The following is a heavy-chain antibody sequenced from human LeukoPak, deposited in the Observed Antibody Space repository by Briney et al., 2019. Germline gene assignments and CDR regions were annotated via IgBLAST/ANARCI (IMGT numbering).Heavy chain of an antibody. V-gene: IGHV1-8*01. CDR1: GYTFTSYD. CDR3: AGGLESMTLPPGFDY. D-gene: IGHD1-14*01. CDR2: MNPNSGNT. J-gene: IGHJ4*02. Sequence: ASVKVSCKASGYTFTSYDINWVRQATGQGLEWMGWMNPNSGNTGYAQKFQGRVTMTRNTSISTAYMELSSLRSEDTAVYYCAGGLESMTLPPGFDYWGQGTLVTVSS.